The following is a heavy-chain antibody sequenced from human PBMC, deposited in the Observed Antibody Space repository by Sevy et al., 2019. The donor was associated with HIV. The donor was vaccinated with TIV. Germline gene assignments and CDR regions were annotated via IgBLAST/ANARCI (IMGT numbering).Heavy chain of an antibody. Sequence: GGSLRLSCAASGFTFSPYWMTWVRQAPAKGLEWVANIRPDGSDKYYVDSVKGRFTISRDNAKNSLYLQMNSLRADDTAMYYCARGVGLDCWGQGALVTVSS. V-gene: IGHV3-7*01. D-gene: IGHD1-26*01. J-gene: IGHJ4*02. CDR2: IRPDGSDK. CDR3: ARGVGLDC. CDR1: GFTFSPYW.